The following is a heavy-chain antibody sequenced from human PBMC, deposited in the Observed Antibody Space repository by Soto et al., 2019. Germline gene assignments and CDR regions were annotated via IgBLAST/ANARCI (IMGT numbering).Heavy chain of an antibody. Sequence: SETLSLTCAVPGGSFSSYYWSWIRQPPGEGLEWIGSIYYSGSTNYNPSLKSRVTISIDTSKSLFSLKLSSLTSADTAVYFCARAYYGDYPYLDYWGQGALVTVSS. CDR1: GGSFSSYY. J-gene: IGHJ4*02. D-gene: IGHD4-17*01. V-gene: IGHV4-59*01. CDR3: ARAYYGDYPYLDY. CDR2: IYYSGST.